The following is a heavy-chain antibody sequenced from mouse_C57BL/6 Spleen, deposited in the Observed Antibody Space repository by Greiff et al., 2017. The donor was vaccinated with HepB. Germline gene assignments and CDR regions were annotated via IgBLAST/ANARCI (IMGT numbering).Heavy chain of an antibody. CDR3: ARDGGPGDY. CDR1: GYSITSGYY. J-gene: IGHJ2*01. D-gene: IGHD3-3*01. CDR2: ISYDGSN. V-gene: IGHV3-6*01. Sequence: EVKLQESGPGLVKPSQSLSLTCSVTGYSITSGYYWNWIRQFPGNKLEWMGYISYDGSNNYNPSLKNRISITRDTSKNQFFLKLNSVTTEDTATYYCARDGGPGDYWGQGTTLTVSS.